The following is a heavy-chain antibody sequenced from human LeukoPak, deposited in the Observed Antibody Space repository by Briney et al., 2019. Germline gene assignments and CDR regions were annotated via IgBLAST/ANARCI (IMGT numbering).Heavy chain of an antibody. D-gene: IGHD3-10*01. CDR1: GGSISSGDYY. CDR3: ARVGVVRGVVFDP. CDR2: IYYSGST. V-gene: IGHV4-30-4*01. J-gene: IGHJ5*02. Sequence: SETLSLTCTVSGGSISSGDYYWSWIRQPPGKGLEWIGYIYYSGSTYYNPSLKSRVTISVDTSKNQFSLKLSSVTAADTAVYYCARVGVVRGVVFDPWGQGTLVTVSS.